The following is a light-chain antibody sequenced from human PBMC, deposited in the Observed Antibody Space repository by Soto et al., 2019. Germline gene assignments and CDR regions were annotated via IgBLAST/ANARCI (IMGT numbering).Light chain of an antibody. V-gene: IGLV2-11*01. CDR1: SSDVGGYNF. J-gene: IGLJ3*02. Sequence: QSVLTQPRSVSGSPGQSVTISCTGTSSDVGGYNFVSWYQQHPGKAPKLMIYDVSKRPSGVPDRFSGSKSGNTASLTISALQAEDEADYYCCSYAGSYTFVFGGGTKLTVL. CDR3: CSYAGSYTFV. CDR2: DVS.